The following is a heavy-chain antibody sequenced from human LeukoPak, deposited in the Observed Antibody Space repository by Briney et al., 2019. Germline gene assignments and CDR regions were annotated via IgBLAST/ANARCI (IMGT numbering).Heavy chain of an antibody. D-gene: IGHD5-18*01. CDR3: ARSGLWFPYYFDY. CDR1: GFTFSSYS. CDR2: ISSSSSYI. Sequence: GGSLRLSCAASGFTFSSYSMSWVRQAPGKGLEWVSSISSSSSYIYYADSVKGRFTISRDNAKNSLYLQMNSLRAEDTAVYYCARSGLWFPYYFDYWGQGTLVTVSS. V-gene: IGHV3-21*01. J-gene: IGHJ4*02.